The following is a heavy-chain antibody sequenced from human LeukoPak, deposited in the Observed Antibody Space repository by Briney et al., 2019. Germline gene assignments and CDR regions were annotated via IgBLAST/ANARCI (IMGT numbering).Heavy chain of an antibody. Sequence: SGPTLVKPTQTLTLTCTFSGFSLSTSGVGVCWIRQPPGKALEWLALIYWDDDKRYSPSLKSRLTITKDTSTNQVVLTMTNMGPVDTATYCCAHVYVIGDTYYDFWSGYYFAYWGQGTLVTVSS. CDR1: GFSLSTSGVG. CDR3: AHVYVIGDTYYDFWSGYYFAY. CDR2: IYWDDDK. D-gene: IGHD3-3*01. V-gene: IGHV2-5*02. J-gene: IGHJ4*02.